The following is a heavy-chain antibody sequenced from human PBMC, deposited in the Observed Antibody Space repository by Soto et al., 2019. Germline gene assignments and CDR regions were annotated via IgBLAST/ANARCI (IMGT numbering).Heavy chain of an antibody. CDR3: ARETKQNYDSSPWNGGFDS. D-gene: IGHD3-22*01. V-gene: IGHV4-30-4*01. CDR2: IYYTGNN. J-gene: IGHJ4*02. CDR1: GDSISSPHYY. Sequence: QVHLQESGPGLVKPSQTLSLSCTVSGDSISSPHYYWTWIRQPPGKGLEWVGYIYYTGNNFYNPALKSRVAMSVDPSTHQFSLKLASVTDADTAVYFCARETKQNYDSSPWNGGFDSWGPGTLVTVSS.